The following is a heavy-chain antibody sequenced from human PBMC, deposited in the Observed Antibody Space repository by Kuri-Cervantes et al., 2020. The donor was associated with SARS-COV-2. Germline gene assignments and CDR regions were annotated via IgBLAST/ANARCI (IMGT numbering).Heavy chain of an antibody. CDR3: AKIGTQYCSAGSCYVDY. CDR2: ISGSGGST. D-gene: IGHD2-15*01. CDR1: GFPFSSYA. Sequence: GESLKIPCAASGFPFSSYAMSGVRQAPGKGLEWVSAISGSGGSTYYADSVKGRFTISRDNSKNTLYLQMNSLRAEDTAVYYCAKIGTQYCSAGSCYVDYWGQGTLVTVSS. V-gene: IGHV3-23*01. J-gene: IGHJ4*02.